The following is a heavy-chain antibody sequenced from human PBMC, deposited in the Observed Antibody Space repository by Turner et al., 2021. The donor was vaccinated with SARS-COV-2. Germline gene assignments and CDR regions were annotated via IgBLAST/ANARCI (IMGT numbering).Heavy chain of an antibody. CDR2: ISPSFGTA. CDR3: ARDRTDYYDSSDYDPNWLDP. Sequence: QVQLVQSGAEVKKPGSSVTVSCKASGGTFSDYAISWVRQAPGQGLEWMGGISPSFGTANYEQKCQGRVTITADESTSTAYMELSSLRSEDTAVYYCARDRTDYYDSSDYDPNWLDPWGQGTLVTVSS. J-gene: IGHJ5*02. V-gene: IGHV1-69*01. D-gene: IGHD3-22*01. CDR1: GGTFSDYA.